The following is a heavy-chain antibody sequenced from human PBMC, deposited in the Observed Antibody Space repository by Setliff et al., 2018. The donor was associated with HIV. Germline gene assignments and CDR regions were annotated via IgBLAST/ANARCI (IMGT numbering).Heavy chain of an antibody. V-gene: IGHV1-69*13. Sequence: SVKVSCKASGGTFSSYAISWVRQAPGQGLEWMGGIIPIFGSTTYAQKFHDRVTITADESKDTVEMELSSLTSEDTAVYYCARDDHYYDMGSILSDWFFDLWDRGTLVTVSS. CDR3: ARDDHYYDMGSILSDWFFDL. CDR2: IIPIFGST. D-gene: IGHD3-22*01. CDR1: GGTFSSYA. J-gene: IGHJ2*01.